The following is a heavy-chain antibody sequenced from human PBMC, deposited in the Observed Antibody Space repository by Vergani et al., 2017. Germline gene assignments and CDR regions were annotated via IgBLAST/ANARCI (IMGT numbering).Heavy chain of an antibody. CDR3: ARAHAMGYGGSLPFDY. V-gene: IGHV4-61*02. Sequence: QVQLQESGPGLVKPSQTLSLTCTVSGGSISSGSYYWSWIRQPAGKGLEWIGRIYTSGSTNYNPSLKSRVTISVDTSKNPFSLKLSSVTAADTAVYYCARAHAMGYGGSLPFDYWGQGTLVTVSS. CDR2: IYTSGST. CDR1: GGSISSGSYY. D-gene: IGHD4-23*01. J-gene: IGHJ4*02.